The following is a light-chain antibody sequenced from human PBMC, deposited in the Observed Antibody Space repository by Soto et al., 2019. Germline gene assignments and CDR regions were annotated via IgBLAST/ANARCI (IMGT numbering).Light chain of an antibody. J-gene: IGKJ5*01. CDR3: QQANTFPWTT. CDR2: AAS. V-gene: IGKV1D-12*01. Sequence: DIQMTQSPSSVSASIGDRVTITCRASQGISNWLAWYQQKPGKAPKLLIYAASTLQSGVPSRFSGSGYGTEFTLTISSLEPEDFATYYCQQANTFPWTTFGQGTRLEIK. CDR1: QGISNW.